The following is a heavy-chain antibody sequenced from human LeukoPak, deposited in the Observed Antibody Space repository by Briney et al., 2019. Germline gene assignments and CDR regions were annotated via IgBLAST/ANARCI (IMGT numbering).Heavy chain of an antibody. J-gene: IGHJ4*02. Sequence: SETLSLTCAVSGYSISSGYYWGWIRQPPGKGLELIGSIYHSGSTYYNPSLKSRVTISVDTSKNQFSLKLSSVTAADTAVYYCARPLLPGIVGATWHYWGQGTLVTVSS. CDR2: IYHSGST. CDR1: GYSISSGYY. D-gene: IGHD1-26*01. CDR3: ARPLLPGIVGATWHY. V-gene: IGHV4-38-2*01.